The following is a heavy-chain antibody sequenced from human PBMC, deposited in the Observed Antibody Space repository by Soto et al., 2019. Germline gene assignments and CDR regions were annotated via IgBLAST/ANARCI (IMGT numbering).Heavy chain of an antibody. V-gene: IGHV3-33*01. CDR2: IWYDGSNK. CDR1: GFTFSRYG. CDR3: ARDRVLGGGQQVVRLAY. D-gene: IGHD6-13*01. Sequence: QVQLVESGGGVVQPGRSLRLSCAASGFTFSRYGMHWVRQAPGKGLEWVAVIWYDGSNKYYADSVKGRFTISRDNSKNTLYLQMNSLRAEDTAVYYCARDRVLGGGQQVVRLAYCGQGTLVTVSS. J-gene: IGHJ4*02.